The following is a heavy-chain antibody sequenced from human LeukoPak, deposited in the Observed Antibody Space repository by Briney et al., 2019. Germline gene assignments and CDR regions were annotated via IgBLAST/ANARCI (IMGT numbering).Heavy chain of an antibody. V-gene: IGHV1-69*05. CDR3: ARDRGSSSTDAFDI. CDR1: GGTFSSYA. CDR2: IIPIFGTA. D-gene: IGHD6-6*01. J-gene: IGHJ3*02. Sequence: SVKVSCKASGGTFSSYAISWVRQAPGQGLEWMGGIIPIFGTANYAQKFQGRVTITTDESTSTAYMELSSLRSEDTAVYYCARDRGSSSTDAFDIWGQGTMVTVSS.